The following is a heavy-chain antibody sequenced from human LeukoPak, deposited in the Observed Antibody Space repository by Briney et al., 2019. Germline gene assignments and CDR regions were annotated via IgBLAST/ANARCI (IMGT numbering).Heavy chain of an antibody. CDR2: ISAYNGNT. CDR1: GYTFTNYG. CDR3: ARVILLWFGELSRINWFDP. Sequence: ASVKVSCKASGYTFTNYGISWVRQAPGQGLEWMGWISAYNGNTNYAQKLQGRVTMTTDTSTSTAYMELRSLRSDDTAVYYCARVILLWFGELSRINWFDPWGQGTLVTVSS. J-gene: IGHJ5*02. V-gene: IGHV1-18*01. D-gene: IGHD3-10*01.